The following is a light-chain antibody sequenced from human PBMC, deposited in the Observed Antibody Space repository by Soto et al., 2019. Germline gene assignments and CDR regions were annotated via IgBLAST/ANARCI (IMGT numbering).Light chain of an antibody. CDR2: DVT. J-gene: IGLJ1*01. CDR3: CSYAGSYTYV. Sequence: QSALTQPRSVSGSPGQSVTMSCTGTSSDIGGSNYVSWYQQHPGNAPKLMIYDVTERPSGVPDRFSGSKSGNTASLTISGLHADDEADYYCCSYAGSYTYVVGTGTKLTVL. CDR1: SSDIGGSNY. V-gene: IGLV2-11*01.